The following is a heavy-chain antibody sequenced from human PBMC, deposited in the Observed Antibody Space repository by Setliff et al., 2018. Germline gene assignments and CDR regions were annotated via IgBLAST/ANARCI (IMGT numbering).Heavy chain of an antibody. V-gene: IGHV3-23*01. CDR2: IIGSGIST. CDR1: GFSFSSYA. CDR3: ARDGVFYAMDF. Sequence: SCAASGFSFSSYAMSWVRQAPGKGLEWVSTIIGSGISTYYADSVQGRVTISRDNHKNTLHLQMNSLRVEDTAIYYCARDGVFYAMDFWGQGTTVTVSS. J-gene: IGHJ6*02. D-gene: IGHD3-10*01.